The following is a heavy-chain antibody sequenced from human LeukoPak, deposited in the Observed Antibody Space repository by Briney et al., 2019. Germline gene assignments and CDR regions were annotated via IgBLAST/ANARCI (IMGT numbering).Heavy chain of an antibody. D-gene: IGHD6-19*01. J-gene: IGHJ4*02. CDR1: GFTFSSYA. Sequence: GGSLRLSCAASGFTFSSYAMSWVRQAPAKGLEWVSGVSEGGTGTYYADSVKGRFTVSRDNSKNTLSLQMNSLRAEDTAIYYCAKGRPLGGWGSWGFDCWGQGTLVTVSS. V-gene: IGHV3-23*01. CDR2: VSEGGTGT. CDR3: AKGRPLGGWGSWGFDC.